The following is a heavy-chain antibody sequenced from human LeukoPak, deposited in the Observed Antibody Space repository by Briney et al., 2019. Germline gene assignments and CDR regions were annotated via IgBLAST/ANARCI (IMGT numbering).Heavy chain of an antibody. Sequence: ASVTVSCKASGYTFTGYYMHWVRQAPGQGLEWMGWINPNSGGTNYAQKFQGRVTMTRDTSISTAYMGLSRLRSDDTAGYYCARVSPQNDAFDIWGQGTMVTVSS. CDR1: GYTFTGYY. J-gene: IGHJ3*02. CDR3: ARVSPQNDAFDI. V-gene: IGHV1-2*02. CDR2: INPNSGGT.